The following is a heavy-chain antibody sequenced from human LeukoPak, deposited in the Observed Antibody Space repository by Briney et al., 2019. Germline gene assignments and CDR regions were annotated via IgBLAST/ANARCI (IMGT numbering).Heavy chain of an antibody. CDR2: LSSDGTTT. D-gene: IGHD6-13*01. CDR1: GFTFSSYA. J-gene: IGHJ3*02. V-gene: IGHV3-74*01. Sequence: PGGSLRLSCAASGFTFSSYAMSWVRQAPGKGLVWVSRLSSDGTTTNYADSVKGRFTISRDSAKNTLYLQMNSLRAEDTAMYYCARAATGSRNAHDIWGQGTMVTVSS. CDR3: ARAATGSRNAHDI.